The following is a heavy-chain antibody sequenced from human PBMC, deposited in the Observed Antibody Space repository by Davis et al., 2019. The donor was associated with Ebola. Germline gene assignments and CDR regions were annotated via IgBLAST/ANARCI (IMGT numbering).Heavy chain of an antibody. CDR3: ATYKTSDYGVDY. V-gene: IGHV3-21*01. Sequence: GESLKISCAASGFTFSGSAMNWVRQAPGKGLEWVSSISSSSSYIYYADSVKGRFTISRDNAKNSLYLQMNSLRAEDTAVYYCATYKTSDYGVDYWGQGTLVTVSS. CDR2: ISSSSSYI. J-gene: IGHJ4*02. D-gene: IGHD4-17*01. CDR1: GFTFSGSA.